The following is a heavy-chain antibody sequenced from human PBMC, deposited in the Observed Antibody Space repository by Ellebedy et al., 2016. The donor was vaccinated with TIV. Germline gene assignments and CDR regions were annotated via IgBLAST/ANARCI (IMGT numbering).Heavy chain of an antibody. J-gene: IGHJ4*02. D-gene: IGHD2-15*01. V-gene: IGHV3-7*04. CDR2: INQDGSEN. Sequence: GESLKISCAASGFTFRTYWMNWVRQTPGKGLEWVANINQDGSENFYLDSVKGRFTVSRDNVKNSLYLQMSSLRAEDTAVYYCARGISSSPGIDSWGQGTLVTVSS. CDR1: GFTFRTYW. CDR3: ARGISSSPGIDS.